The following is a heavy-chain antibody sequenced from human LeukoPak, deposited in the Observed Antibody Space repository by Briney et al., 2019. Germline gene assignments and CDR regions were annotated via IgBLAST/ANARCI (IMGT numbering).Heavy chain of an antibody. J-gene: IGHJ4*02. Sequence: SVKVSCKASGYIFTGYYMHWVRQAPGQGLEWMGWINPNSGDTNYAQKFQGRVTMTRDTSISTAYMELSRLRSDDTAVYYCARVRYRLAETYIDYWGQGTLVTVSS. CDR1: GYIFTGYY. V-gene: IGHV1-2*02. D-gene: IGHD3-16*01. CDR2: INPNSGDT. CDR3: ARVRYRLAETYIDY.